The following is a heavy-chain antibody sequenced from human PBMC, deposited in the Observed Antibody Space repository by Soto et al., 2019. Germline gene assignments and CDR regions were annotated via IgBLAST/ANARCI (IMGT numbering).Heavy chain of an antibody. CDR1: GGTFSSYA. CDR3: ARDRSIAARVGSFDY. Sequence: QLQLVQSGAEVKKPGSSVQVSCKASGGTFSSYAISWVRQAPGQGLEWMGGIIPIFGTANYAQQFQGRVTITADESTSTAYMELSSLRSEDTAVYYFARDRSIAARVGSFDYWGQGPLVTVSS. D-gene: IGHD6-6*01. J-gene: IGHJ4*02. CDR2: IIPIFGTA. V-gene: IGHV1-69*01.